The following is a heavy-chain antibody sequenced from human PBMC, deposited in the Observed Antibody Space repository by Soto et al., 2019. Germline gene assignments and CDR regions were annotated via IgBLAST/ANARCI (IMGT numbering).Heavy chain of an antibody. CDR1: GYTFTSYD. Sequence: GASVKVSCKASGYTFTSYDINWVRQATGQGLEWMRWMNPNSGNTGYAQKFQGRVTMTRNTSISTAYMELSSLRSEDTAVYYCARGSGYGDYRYYYYGMDVWGQGTTVTV. CDR2: MNPNSGNT. J-gene: IGHJ6*02. CDR3: ARGSGYGDYRYYYYGMDV. V-gene: IGHV1-8*01. D-gene: IGHD4-17*01.